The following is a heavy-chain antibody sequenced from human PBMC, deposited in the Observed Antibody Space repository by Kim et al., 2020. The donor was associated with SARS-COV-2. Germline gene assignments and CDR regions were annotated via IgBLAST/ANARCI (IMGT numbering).Heavy chain of an antibody. CDR2: ISYDGSNK. Sequence: GGSLRLSCAASGFTFSSYAMHWVRQAPGKGLEWVAVISYDGSNKYYADSVKGRFTISRDNSKNTLYLQMNSLRAEDTAVYYCARPSWGGNDPPFDYWGQGTLVTVSS. CDR1: GFTFSSYA. V-gene: IGHV3-30-3*01. D-gene: IGHD1-1*01. CDR3: ARPSWGGNDPPFDY. J-gene: IGHJ4*02.